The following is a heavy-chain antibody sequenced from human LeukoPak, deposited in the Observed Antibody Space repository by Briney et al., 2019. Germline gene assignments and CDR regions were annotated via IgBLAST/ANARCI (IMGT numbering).Heavy chain of an antibody. CDR1: GFTFSSYT. D-gene: IGHD4-17*01. V-gene: IGHV3-64*01. CDR2: ISSNGGST. CDR3: ARGPYGDYEINYFDY. Sequence: PGGSLRLSCAASGFTFSSYTMHWVRQAPGKGLEYVSAISSNGGSTYYANSVKGRFTISRDNSKNTLYLQMGSLRAEDMAVYYCARGPYGDYEINYFDYWGQGTLVTVSS. J-gene: IGHJ4*02.